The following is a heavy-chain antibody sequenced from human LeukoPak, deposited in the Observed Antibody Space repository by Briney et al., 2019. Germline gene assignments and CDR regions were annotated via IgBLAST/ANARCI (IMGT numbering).Heavy chain of an antibody. V-gene: IGHV5-51*01. Sequence: GESLKISCKGSRYSFTSYWIGWVRQMPGKGLEWMGIIYPGDSDTRYSPSFQGQVTISADKSISTAYLQWSSLKASDTAMYYCARQHYDSSGYLPRSFDYWGQGTLVTVSS. CDR3: ARQHYDSSGYLPRSFDY. D-gene: IGHD3-22*01. J-gene: IGHJ4*02. CDR2: IYPGDSDT. CDR1: RYSFTSYW.